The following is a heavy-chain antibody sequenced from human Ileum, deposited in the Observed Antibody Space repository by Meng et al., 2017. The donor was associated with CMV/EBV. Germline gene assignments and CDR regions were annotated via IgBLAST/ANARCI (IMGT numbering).Heavy chain of an antibody. CDR1: GASINDRSYY. J-gene: IGHJ6*02. CDR3: DCHNGDYYFFYGMDV. D-gene: IGHD2-21*02. Sequence: SETLSLTCTVSGASINDRSYYFGWIRRTPGRGLEWIGTLAHTGNTYYNPSLRGRVTISLDMFKNQFSLELTSVTAADAAVYYCDCHNGDYYFFYGMDVWDQGTTVTVSS. CDR2: LAHTGNT. V-gene: IGHV4-39*07.